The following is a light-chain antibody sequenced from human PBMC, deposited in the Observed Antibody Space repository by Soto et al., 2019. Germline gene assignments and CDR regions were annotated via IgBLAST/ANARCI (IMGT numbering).Light chain of an antibody. CDR1: QTIIRY. CDR2: AAS. V-gene: IGKV1-39*01. J-gene: IGKJ1*01. Sequence: DIQMTQSPSSLSASIGDRVTITRRASQTIIRYLNWYQQKPGKAPRLLIYAASSLQSGVPSRFSGSGSGTDFTLTVSSLQPEDFATYYCQQSYKSPRTFGQGTRVEIK. CDR3: QQSYKSPRT.